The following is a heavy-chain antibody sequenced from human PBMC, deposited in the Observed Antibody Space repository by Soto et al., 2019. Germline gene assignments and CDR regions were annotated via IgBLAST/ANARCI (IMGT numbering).Heavy chain of an antibody. J-gene: IGHJ6*02. CDR1: GGSSSSYY. V-gene: IGHV4-59*01. CDR3: ASSNIAAAGFYYYALDV. Sequence: LETLPHTCTVSGGSSSSYYWSWIRQPTGKGLEWIGYIYYSGSTNYNPSLKSRVTISVDTSKNQFSLKLSSVTTADTAVYYCASSNIAAAGFYYYALDVWGRGTTVTVSS. CDR2: IYYSGST. D-gene: IGHD6-13*01.